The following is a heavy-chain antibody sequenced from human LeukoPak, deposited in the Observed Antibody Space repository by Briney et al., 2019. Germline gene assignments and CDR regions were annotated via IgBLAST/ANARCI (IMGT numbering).Heavy chain of an antibody. CDR3: ARDIRGSGNYGWFDP. J-gene: IGHJ5*02. D-gene: IGHD3-10*01. Sequence: PGGSLRLSCAASGFTFSSYAMSWVRQAPGKGLEWVASIGDSGGSTYYVDSVRGRFTISRDNSKNTLYLQMNSLRAEDTAIYSCARDIRGSGNYGWFDPWGQGTLVTVSS. CDR2: IGDSGGST. CDR1: GFTFSSYA. V-gene: IGHV3-23*01.